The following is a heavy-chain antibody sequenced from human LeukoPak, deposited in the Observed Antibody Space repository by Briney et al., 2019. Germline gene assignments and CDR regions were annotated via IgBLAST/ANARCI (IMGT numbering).Heavy chain of an antibody. D-gene: IGHD2-8*02. CDR1: GYTFTNYD. CDR3: ATTGLRYYYMDV. Sequence: ASVKVSCKASGYTFTNYDINWVRQAPGQGLEWMGWTNPNSGNTGYAQKFQGRVTMTRNTSISTAYMELSSLRSEDTAVYYCATTGLRYYYMDVWGKGTTVTVSS. J-gene: IGHJ6*03. CDR2: TNPNSGNT. V-gene: IGHV1-8*01.